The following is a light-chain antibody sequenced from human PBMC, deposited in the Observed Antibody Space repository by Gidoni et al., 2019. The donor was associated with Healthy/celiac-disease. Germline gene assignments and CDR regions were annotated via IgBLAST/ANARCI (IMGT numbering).Light chain of an antibody. V-gene: IGKV3-11*01. CDR2: DAS. CDR3: QQRRGFT. J-gene: IGKJ3*01. Sequence: IVLTPSPATLSLSPGERATLSCRASQSVSSSLAWYQQKPGQAPRLLIYDASNRATGIPARFSGSGSGTDFTLTISSLEPEDFAVYDCQQRRGFTFXPXTKVDIK. CDR1: QSVSSS.